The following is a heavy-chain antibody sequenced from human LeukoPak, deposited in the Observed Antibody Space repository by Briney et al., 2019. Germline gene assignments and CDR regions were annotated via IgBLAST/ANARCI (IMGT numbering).Heavy chain of an antibody. J-gene: IGHJ4*02. CDR1: GFTFSSYG. V-gene: IGHV3-30*18. CDR3: AKEVTAMVGDY. D-gene: IGHD5-18*01. Sequence: GRSLRLSCAASGFTFSSYGMHWVRQAPGKGLEWVAVISYDGSNKYYADSVKGRFTISRDNSKSTLYLQMNSLRAEDTAVYYCAKEVTAMVGDYWGQGTLVTVSS. CDR2: ISYDGSNK.